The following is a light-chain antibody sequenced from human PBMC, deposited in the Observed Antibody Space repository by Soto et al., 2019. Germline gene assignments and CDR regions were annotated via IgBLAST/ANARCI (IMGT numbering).Light chain of an antibody. V-gene: IGLV2-8*01. CDR2: EVS. CDR1: SSDVGGYKY. CDR3: CSYAGSNNLV. J-gene: IGLJ2*01. Sequence: QSALTQPPSASGSPGQSVTISCTGTSSDVGGYKYVSWYQQHPGKAPELLIYEVSKRPSGVPDRFSGSKSDNTASLTVSGLQAEDEADYYCCSYAGSNNLVFGGGTKL.